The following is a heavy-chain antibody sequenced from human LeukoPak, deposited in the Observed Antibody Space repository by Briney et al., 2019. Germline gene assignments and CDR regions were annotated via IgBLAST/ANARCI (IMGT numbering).Heavy chain of an antibody. D-gene: IGHD1-26*01. Sequence: ASVKVSCKASGYTFTSYGISWVRQAPGQGLEWMGWISAYNGNTNYAQKLQGRVTMTEDTSTDTAYMELSSLRSEDTAVYYCATDGASGSYYGGLIYWGQGTLVTVSS. CDR3: ATDGASGSYYGGLIY. CDR2: ISAYNGNT. J-gene: IGHJ4*02. V-gene: IGHV1-18*01. CDR1: GYTFTSYG.